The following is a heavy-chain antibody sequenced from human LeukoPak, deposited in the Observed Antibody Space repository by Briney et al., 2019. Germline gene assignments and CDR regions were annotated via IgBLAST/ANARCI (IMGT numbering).Heavy chain of an antibody. J-gene: IGHJ3*02. CDR3: ARVGSSGWYYVGAFDI. Sequence: LETLSLTCTVSGGSISSYYWSWIRQPPGKGLEWIGYIYYSGSTNYNPSLKGRVTISVDTSKNQFSLKLSSVTAADTAVYYCARVGSSGWYYVGAFDIWGQGTMVTVS. CDR2: IYYSGST. CDR1: GGSISSYY. V-gene: IGHV4-59*01. D-gene: IGHD6-19*01.